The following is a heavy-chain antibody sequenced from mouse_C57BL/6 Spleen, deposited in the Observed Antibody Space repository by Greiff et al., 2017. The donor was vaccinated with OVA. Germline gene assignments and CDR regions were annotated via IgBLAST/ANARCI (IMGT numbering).Heavy chain of an antibody. D-gene: IGHD4-1*01. V-gene: IGHV1-85*01. Sequence: QVQLQQSGPELVKPGASVKLSCKASGYTFTSYDINWVKQTPGQGLEWIGWIYPRDGSTEYNEKFKGKATLTVDTSSSTAYMELHSLTSEDSAVYICARRTGTSHYYAMGDWGKGTSVTVSS. J-gene: IGHJ4*01. CDR3: ARRTGTSHYYAMGD. CDR1: GYTFTSYD. CDR2: IYPRDGST.